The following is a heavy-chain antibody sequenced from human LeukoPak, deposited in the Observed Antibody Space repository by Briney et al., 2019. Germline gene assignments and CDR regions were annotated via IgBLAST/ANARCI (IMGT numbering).Heavy chain of an antibody. CDR3: ARVGTMFHFDY. J-gene: IGHJ4*02. D-gene: IGHD3-10*02. CDR2: INPSGGSR. CDR1: GYTFTSYY. Sequence: GASVKVSCKASGYTFTSYYMHWLRQAPGQGLEWMGIINPSGGSRSYAQKFQGRVSMTRDTSTSTVYMELSSLRSEDTAVYYCARVGTMFHFDYWGQGTLVTVSS. V-gene: IGHV1-46*01.